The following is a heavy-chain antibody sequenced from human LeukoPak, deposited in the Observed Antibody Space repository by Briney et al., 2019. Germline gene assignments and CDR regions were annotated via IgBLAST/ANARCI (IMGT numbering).Heavy chain of an antibody. CDR1: GFTFSRNA. D-gene: IGHD6-19*01. V-gene: IGHV3-23*01. CDR2: ISGSGGST. J-gene: IGHJ4*02. Sequence: GGSLRLSCAASGFTFSRNAMSWVRQAPGKGLEWVSAISGSGGSTYYADSVKGRFTISRDNSKNTLYLQMNSLRAEDTAVYYCAKQWQWLQTLFGYWGQGTLVTVSS. CDR3: AKQWQWLQTLFGY.